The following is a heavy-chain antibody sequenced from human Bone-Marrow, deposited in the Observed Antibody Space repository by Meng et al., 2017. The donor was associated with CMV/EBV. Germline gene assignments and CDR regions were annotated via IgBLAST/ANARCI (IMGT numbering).Heavy chain of an antibody. D-gene: IGHD5-12*01. J-gene: IGHJ6*02. CDR3: ARDVYPIVATIGADYYYGMDV. V-gene: IGHV3-53*01. Sequence: GESLKISCAASGFTVSSNYMSWVRQAPGKGLEWVSVIYSGGSTYYADSVKGRFTISRDNSKNTLYLQMNSLRAEDTAVYYCARDVYPIVATIGADYYYGMDVWGQGTTVTVSS. CDR1: GFTVSSNY. CDR2: IYSGGST.